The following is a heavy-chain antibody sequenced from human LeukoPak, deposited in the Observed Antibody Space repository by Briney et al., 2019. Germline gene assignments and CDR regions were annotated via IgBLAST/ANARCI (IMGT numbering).Heavy chain of an antibody. CDR3: ARHKSSGSYPLDY. Sequence: PSETLSLTCTVSGGSTSTYFWSWIRQPPGKGLEWIGHIYFSGSTNYNPSLESRVTISVDTSKNQFSLTLSSVTAADTAVYYCARHKSSGSYPLDYWGQGILVTVSS. V-gene: IGHV4-59*08. CDR2: IYFSGST. J-gene: IGHJ4*02. CDR1: GGSTSTYF. D-gene: IGHD3-22*01.